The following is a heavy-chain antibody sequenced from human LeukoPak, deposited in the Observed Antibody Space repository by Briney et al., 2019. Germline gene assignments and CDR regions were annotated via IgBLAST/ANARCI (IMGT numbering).Heavy chain of an antibody. CDR2: LTWDGHIT. CDR1: GFNLHDYT. D-gene: IGHD3-9*01. CDR3: AKAPYYDIRGGMDV. Sequence: GGSLRLSCVVSGFNLHDYTMHWVRQVPGKGLEWVALLTWDGHITSYGDSVKGRVNISRDDAKNSLYLQMNSLRAEDTAVYYCAKAPYYDIRGGMDVWGQGTTVTVSS. V-gene: IGHV3-43*01. J-gene: IGHJ6*02.